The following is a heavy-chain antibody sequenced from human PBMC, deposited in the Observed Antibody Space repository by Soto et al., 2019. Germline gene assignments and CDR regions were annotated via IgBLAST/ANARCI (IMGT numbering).Heavy chain of an antibody. Sequence: TSETLSLTCSVSGGSISSSSYSWGWIRQPPGRVLEWIVTIYYSGSPYYNPSLKSRVTISLDTSNNQFSLMLSSVTSSYTSVYYCAIRIYRFSIGWCVGYFDYWGQGTLVTVSS. CDR1: GGSISSSSYS. D-gene: IGHD6-19*01. CDR3: AIRIYRFSIGWCVGYFDY. J-gene: IGHJ4*02. CDR2: IYYSGSP. V-gene: IGHV4-39*01.